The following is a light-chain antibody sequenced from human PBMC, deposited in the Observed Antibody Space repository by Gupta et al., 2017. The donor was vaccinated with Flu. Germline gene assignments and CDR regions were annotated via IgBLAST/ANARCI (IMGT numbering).Light chain of an antibody. CDR2: DAS. J-gene: IGKJ1*01. CDR3: QQRSNWPWT. CDR1: QSVSSY. V-gene: IGKV3-11*01. Sequence: IVLTQSPATLSLSPGDRATLACRASQSVSSYLDWYQQKPGQAPRLLLYDASNRATGIPARFSGSGSGTEFTLTISSLEPEDFAVYYCQQRSNWPWTFGQGTKVEIK.